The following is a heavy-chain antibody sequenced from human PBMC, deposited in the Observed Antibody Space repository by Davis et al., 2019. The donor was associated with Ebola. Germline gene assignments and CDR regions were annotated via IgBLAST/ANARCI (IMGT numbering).Heavy chain of an antibody. CDR2: ISGSGGST. D-gene: IGHD2-15*01. Sequence: PGGSLRLSCAASGFTFSSYAMSWVRQAPGKGLEWVSAISGSGGSTYYADSVKGRFTISRDNAKKSLYLQMNSLRGEDTAVYYCARDEDVVVVAATPMDYWGQGTLVTVSS. J-gene: IGHJ4*02. CDR3: ARDEDVVVVAATPMDY. V-gene: IGHV3-23*01. CDR1: GFTFSSYA.